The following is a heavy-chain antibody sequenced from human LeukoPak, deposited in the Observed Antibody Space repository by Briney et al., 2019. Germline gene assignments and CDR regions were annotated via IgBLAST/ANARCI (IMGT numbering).Heavy chain of an antibody. D-gene: IGHD4-17*01. V-gene: IGHV5-10-1*01. CDR2: IDPSDSYT. J-gene: IGHJ4*02. CDR3: ASINDYGDPSGGY. Sequence: GKSLKISCKGSGYSFTSYWINWVRQMPGKGLGWMGKIDPSDSYTNYSPSFQGHVTISADKSISTAYLQWSSLKASDTAMYYCASINDYGDPSGGYWGQGALVTVSS. CDR1: GYSFTSYW.